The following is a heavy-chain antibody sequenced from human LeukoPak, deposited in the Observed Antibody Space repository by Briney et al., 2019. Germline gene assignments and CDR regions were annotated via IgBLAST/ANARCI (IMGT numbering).Heavy chain of an antibody. Sequence: PGGSLRLACAASGFTVSSNYMSWVRQAPGKGLEWVSVIYSGGSTYYADSVKGRFTISRDNSKNTLYLQMNSLRAEDTAVYYCARAVGATIMFDYWGQGTLVTVSS. CDR2: IYSGGST. D-gene: IGHD1-26*01. J-gene: IGHJ4*02. V-gene: IGHV3-66*01. CDR3: ARAVGATIMFDY. CDR1: GFTVSSNY.